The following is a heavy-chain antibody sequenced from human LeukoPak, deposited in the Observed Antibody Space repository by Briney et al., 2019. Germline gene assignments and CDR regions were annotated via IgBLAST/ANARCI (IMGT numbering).Heavy chain of an antibody. CDR1: EFIVSINY. CDR3: AELGITMIGGV. J-gene: IGHJ6*04. CDR2: ISSSGSTI. V-gene: IGHV3-48*03. D-gene: IGHD3-10*02. Sequence: GGSLRLSCAASEFIVSINYMNWVRQAPGKGLEWVSYISSSGSTIYYADSVKGRFTISRDNAKNSLYLQMNSLRAEDTAVYYCAELGITMIGGVWGKGTTVTISS.